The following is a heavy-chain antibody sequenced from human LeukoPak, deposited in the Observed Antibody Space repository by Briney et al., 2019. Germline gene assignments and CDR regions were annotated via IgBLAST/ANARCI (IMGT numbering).Heavy chain of an antibody. Sequence: PGRSLRLSCAASGFTFSSYGMHWVRQAPGKGLEWVAVISYDGSNKYYADSVKGRFTISRDNSMNTLYLQMNSLRAEDTAVYHCALSGYGSGGVDYWGQGTLVTVSS. CDR1: GFTFSSYG. J-gene: IGHJ4*02. CDR2: ISYDGSNK. V-gene: IGHV3-30*03. D-gene: IGHD2-15*01. CDR3: ALSGYGSGGVDY.